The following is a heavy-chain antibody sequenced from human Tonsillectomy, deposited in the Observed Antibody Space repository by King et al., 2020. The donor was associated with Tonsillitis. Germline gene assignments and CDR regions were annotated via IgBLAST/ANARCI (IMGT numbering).Heavy chain of an antibody. CDR3: ARGMGDSSSWYYGMDV. V-gene: IGHV3-21*02. CDR1: GFTFSSYS. Sequence: VQLVESGGGLVKPGGSLRLSCAASGFTFSSYSMNWVRQAPGKGLEWVSSISSSSSYIYYADSVKGRFTISRDNAKNSLYLQMNSLRAEDTAVYYCARGMGDSSSWYYGMDVWGQGTTVTVSS. J-gene: IGHJ6*02. D-gene: IGHD6-13*01. CDR2: ISSSSSYI.